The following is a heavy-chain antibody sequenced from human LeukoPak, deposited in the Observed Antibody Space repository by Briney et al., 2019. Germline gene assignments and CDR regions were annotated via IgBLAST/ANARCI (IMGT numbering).Heavy chain of an antibody. J-gene: IGHJ5*02. V-gene: IGHV1-69*01. Sequence: EASVKVSCKASGGTFSSYAISWVRQAPGQGLEWMGGIIPIFGTANYAQKFQGRVTITADESTSTAYMELSSLRSEDTAVYYCARGRKGDFQYNWFDPWGQGTLVTVSS. CDR1: GGTFSSYA. CDR2: IIPIFGTA. CDR3: ARGRKGDFQYNWFDP. D-gene: IGHD2-21*02.